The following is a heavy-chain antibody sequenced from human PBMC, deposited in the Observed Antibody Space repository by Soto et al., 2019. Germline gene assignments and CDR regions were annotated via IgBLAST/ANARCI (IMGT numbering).Heavy chain of an antibody. Sequence: GSLRLSCAASGFTFSSYAMHWVRQAPGKGLEWVAVISYDGSNKYYADSVKGRFTISRDNSKNTLYLQMNSLRAEDTAVYYCANDRYYGSGSFDYDYYGMDVWGQGTTVTVSS. CDR3: ANDRYYGSGSFDYDYYGMDV. V-gene: IGHV3-30-3*02. D-gene: IGHD3-10*01. J-gene: IGHJ6*02. CDR1: GFTFSSYA. CDR2: ISYDGSNK.